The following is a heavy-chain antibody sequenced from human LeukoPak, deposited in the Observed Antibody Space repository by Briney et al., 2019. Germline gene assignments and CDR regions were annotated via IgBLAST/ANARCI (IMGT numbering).Heavy chain of an antibody. CDR2: INPSGGST. J-gene: IGHJ6*03. CDR3: ARDRGARVYYYMDV. Sequence: ASVKVSCKASGYTFTSYYMHWVRQAPGQGLEWMGIINPSGGSTNYAQKFQGRVTMTRDTSLSTAYMELSRLRSDDTAVYYCARDRGARVYYYMDVWGKGTTVTISS. V-gene: IGHV1-2*02. D-gene: IGHD1-26*01. CDR1: GYTFTSYY.